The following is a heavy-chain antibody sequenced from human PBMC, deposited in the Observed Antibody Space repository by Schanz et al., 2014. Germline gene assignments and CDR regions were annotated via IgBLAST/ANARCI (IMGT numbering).Heavy chain of an antibody. V-gene: IGHV1-18*01. CDR3: TRGGYSYALSAFDI. CDR2: ISTSNGNT. J-gene: IGHJ3*02. Sequence: QVHLVQSGAEVKKPGSSVKVSCKASGGTFSSDTFSWVRQAPGQGLEWMGWISTSNGNTNYIQKLQGRVTMTTDTSTSTAYMELRSLRSDDTALYYCTRGGYSYALSAFDIWGQGTMVTVSS. D-gene: IGHD5-18*01. CDR1: GGTFSSDT.